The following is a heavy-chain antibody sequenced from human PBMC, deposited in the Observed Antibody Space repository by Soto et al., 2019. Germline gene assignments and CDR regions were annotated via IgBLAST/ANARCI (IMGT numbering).Heavy chain of an antibody. V-gene: IGHV3-30*18. CDR2: ISYDGSNK. CDR1: GFTFSSYG. J-gene: IGHJ4*02. D-gene: IGHD6-19*01. Sequence: QVQLVESGGGVVQPGRSLRLSCAASGFTFSSYGMHWVRQAPGKGLEWVAVISYDGSNKYYADSVKGRFTISRDNSKNTLYLQMNSLRAEDTAVYYCAKARQSGWQYYFDYWGQGTLVTVSS. CDR3: AKARQSGWQYYFDY.